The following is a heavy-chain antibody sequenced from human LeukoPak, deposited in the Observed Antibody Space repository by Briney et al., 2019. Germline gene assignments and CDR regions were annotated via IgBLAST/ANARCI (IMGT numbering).Heavy chain of an antibody. D-gene: IGHD6-13*01. V-gene: IGHV3-30*18. CDR1: GSTFSSYG. CDR3: AKSLSSTGYSSSWYLRYYYYGMDV. CDR2: ISYDGSNK. Sequence: GGSLRLSCAAPGSTFSSYGMPWVRQAPGKGLEWVAVISYDGSNKYYADSVKGRFTISRDNSKNTLYLQMNSLRAEDTAVYYCAKSLSSTGYSSSWYLRYYYYGMDVWGQGTTVTVSS. J-gene: IGHJ6*02.